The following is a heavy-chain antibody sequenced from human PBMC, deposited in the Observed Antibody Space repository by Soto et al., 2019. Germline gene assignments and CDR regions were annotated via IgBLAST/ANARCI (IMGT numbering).Heavy chain of an antibody. Sequence: PGGSLILSCAASGFTFNTYAIHWVRQAPGKGLEWVALISYDGGNKYYAASVKGRFTISRDNSKNTLSLQMNSLRAEDTAVYYCARDGFSCSSASCYPSYFDYWGQGTLVTVSS. CDR3: ARDGFSCSSASCYPSYFDY. CDR1: GFTFNTYA. D-gene: IGHD2-2*01. J-gene: IGHJ4*02. CDR2: ISYDGGNK. V-gene: IGHV3-30-3*01.